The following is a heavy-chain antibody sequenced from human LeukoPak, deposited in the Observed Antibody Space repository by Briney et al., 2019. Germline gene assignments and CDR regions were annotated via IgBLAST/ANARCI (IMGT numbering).Heavy chain of an antibody. Sequence: ASVKVSCKASGGTFSSYAISWVRQAPGQGLEWMGRIIPILSIANYAQKFQGRVTITADKSTSTAYMELSSLRSEDTAVYYCARDPRRDYDSSGYDVADYWGQGTLVTVSS. CDR1: GGTFSSYA. V-gene: IGHV1-69*04. D-gene: IGHD3-22*01. CDR3: ARDPRRDYDSSGYDVADY. CDR2: IIPILSIA. J-gene: IGHJ4*02.